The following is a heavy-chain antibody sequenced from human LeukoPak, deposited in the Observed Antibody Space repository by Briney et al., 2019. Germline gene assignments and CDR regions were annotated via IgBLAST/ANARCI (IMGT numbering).Heavy chain of an antibody. D-gene: IGHD2-15*01. CDR1: GFTFSGYG. CDR2: IWYDGSNK. Sequence: GGSLRLSCAASGFTFSGYGMHGGRQAPGRGGGGGAVIWYDGSNKYYADSVNGRFTVSRDNSKNTLYVQMNSLRVEDTAVYYCAKDRCSGGSCYYFDYWGQGTLVTVSS. V-gene: IGHV3-33*06. J-gene: IGHJ4*02. CDR3: AKDRCSGGSCYYFDY.